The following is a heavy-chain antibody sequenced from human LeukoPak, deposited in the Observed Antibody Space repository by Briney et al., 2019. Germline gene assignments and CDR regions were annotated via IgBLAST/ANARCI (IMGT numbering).Heavy chain of an antibody. CDR1: GFTVSSNY. D-gene: IGHD2-21*01. CDR2: IYSGGST. Sequence: GGSLRLSCAASGFTVSSNYMSWVRQAPGKGLEWVSIIYSGGSTFYADSVKGRFTISRDSSKNTLFLQMNRLRPEDAAVYYCAKAPVTTCRGAYCYPFDYWGQGTLVTVSS. CDR3: AKAPVTTCRGAYCYPFDY. J-gene: IGHJ4*02. V-gene: IGHV3-53*01.